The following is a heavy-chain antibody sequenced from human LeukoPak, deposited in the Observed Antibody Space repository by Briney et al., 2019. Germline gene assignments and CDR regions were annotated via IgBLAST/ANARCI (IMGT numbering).Heavy chain of an antibody. CDR2: IRSKAYGGTT. J-gene: IGHJ4*02. Sequence: PGRSLRLSCTASGFTFGDYTMSWFRQAPGKGLEWVGFIRSKAYGGTTEYAASVKGRFTISRDDSKSIAYLQMNSLRTEDTAVYYCTAGKVATIVDYWGQGALVTVSS. V-gene: IGHV3-49*03. D-gene: IGHD5-12*01. CDR1: GFTFGDYT. CDR3: TAGKVATIVDY.